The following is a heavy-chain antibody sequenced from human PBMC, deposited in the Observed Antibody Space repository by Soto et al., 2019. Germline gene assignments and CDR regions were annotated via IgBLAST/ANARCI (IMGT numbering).Heavy chain of an antibody. CDR1: GGSISSGDYY. V-gene: IGHV4-30-4*01. Sequence: SETLSLTCTVSGGSISSGDYYWNWIRQPPGKGLEWIGYIYYSGSTYYNPSLKSRVTISVDTSKNQFSLKLSSVTAADTAVYYCARDWLEGSSGTRWFDPWGQGTLVTVSS. D-gene: IGHD6-13*01. J-gene: IGHJ5*02. CDR2: IYYSGST. CDR3: ARDWLEGSSGTRWFDP.